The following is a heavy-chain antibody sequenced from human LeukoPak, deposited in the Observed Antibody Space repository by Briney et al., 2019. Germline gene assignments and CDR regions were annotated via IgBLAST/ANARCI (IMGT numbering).Heavy chain of an antibody. Sequence: GGSLRLSCAASGFTFSSYAMHWVRQAPGKGLEWVAVISYDGSNKYYADSVKGRFTISRDNSKNTLYLQMNSLRAEDTAVYYCARGGAAAGPFDYWGQGTLSPSPQ. J-gene: IGHJ4*02. CDR1: GFTFSSYA. CDR3: ARGGAAAGPFDY. D-gene: IGHD6-13*01. CDR2: ISYDGSNK. V-gene: IGHV3-30-3*01.